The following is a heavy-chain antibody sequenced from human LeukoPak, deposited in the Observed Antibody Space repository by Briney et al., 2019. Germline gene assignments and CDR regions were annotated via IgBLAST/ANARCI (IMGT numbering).Heavy chain of an antibody. CDR3: ARGLGAAAALVDV. CDR2: LYSGGHT. CDR1: GFSVTNYY. Sequence: GGSLRLSCVASGFSVTNYYMSWVRRAPGNDLEWAAVLYSGGHTLYADSVKGRFTISRDSSKNTLFLQMSSLRVDDTAVYYCARGLGAAAALVDVWGQGTAVTVSS. D-gene: IGHD6-13*01. V-gene: IGHV3-66*01. J-gene: IGHJ6*02.